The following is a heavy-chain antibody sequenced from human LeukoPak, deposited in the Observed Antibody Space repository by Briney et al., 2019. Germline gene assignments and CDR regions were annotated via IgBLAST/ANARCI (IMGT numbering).Heavy chain of an antibody. CDR1: GGSISSDSYS. Sequence: PSQTLSLTCTVSGGSISSDSYSWSWIRQPAGKELEFIGRLFTSGNTNYNPSLKSRVTISLDTSKNQFSLKLSSVTAADTAVYYCTGKYYYDSSGYYYVDYWGQGTLVTVSS. CDR3: TGKYYYDSSGYYYVDY. J-gene: IGHJ4*02. D-gene: IGHD3-22*01. V-gene: IGHV4-61*02. CDR2: LFTSGNT.